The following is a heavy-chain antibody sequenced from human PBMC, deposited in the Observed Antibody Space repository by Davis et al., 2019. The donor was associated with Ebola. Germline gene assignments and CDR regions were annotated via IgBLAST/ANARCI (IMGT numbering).Heavy chain of an antibody. V-gene: IGHV1-2*02. CDR3: AREVSVIGHKSADY. Sequence: ASVKVSCKASGYTFTGYYMHWVRQAPGQGLEWMGWINPNSGGTNYAQKFQGRVTLTRDTSISTAYMELSSLRSDDTALYYCAREVSVIGHKSADYWGQGALVTVSS. D-gene: IGHD2-21*01. CDR2: INPNSGGT. CDR1: GYTFTGYY. J-gene: IGHJ4*02.